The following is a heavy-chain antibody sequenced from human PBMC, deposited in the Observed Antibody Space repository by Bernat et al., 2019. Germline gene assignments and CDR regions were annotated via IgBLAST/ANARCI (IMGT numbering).Heavy chain of an antibody. CDR1: GFTFSNYA. D-gene: IGHD3-16*01. V-gene: IGHV3-23*01. CDR2: ISDSGGST. CDR3: AKDDWGGDYGAFDI. Sequence: EVQVLESGGGLVQPGGSLRLSCTASGFTFSNYAMSWVRQAPGKGLECVSIISDSGGSTYYTDSVKGRFTISRDNSKNTLYLQMNRLRAEDTAVYYCAKDDWGGDYGAFDIWGQGTMVTVSS. J-gene: IGHJ3*02.